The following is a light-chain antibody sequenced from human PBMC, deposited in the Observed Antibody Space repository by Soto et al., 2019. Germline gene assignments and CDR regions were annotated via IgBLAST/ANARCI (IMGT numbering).Light chain of an antibody. CDR2: WAS. V-gene: IGKV4-1*01. CDR1: QSVLYSPNNKNY. Sequence: DIVMTQSPDSLAVSLGERATINCKSSQSVLYSPNNKNYLAWYQQKAGQPPKLLIYWASTRESGVPDRFSGSGSGTDFTLTISGLQAEDVAVYYCQQYYSTPRTFGQGTKVEIK. J-gene: IGKJ1*01. CDR3: QQYYSTPRT.